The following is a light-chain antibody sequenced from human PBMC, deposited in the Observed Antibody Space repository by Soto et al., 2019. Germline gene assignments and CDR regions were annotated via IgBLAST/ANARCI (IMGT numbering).Light chain of an antibody. CDR2: DDT. J-gene: IGLJ1*01. Sequence: QSALTQPASVSGSPGQSITISCTGTSSDVGGYKYVSWYQQHPDKAPKLIIYDDTNRPSGISNRFSGSKSGNTASLTISGLQAEDEADYYCSSYTSSSSYVFGTGTKVTVL. CDR1: SSDVGGYKY. V-gene: IGLV2-14*01. CDR3: SSYTSSSSYV.